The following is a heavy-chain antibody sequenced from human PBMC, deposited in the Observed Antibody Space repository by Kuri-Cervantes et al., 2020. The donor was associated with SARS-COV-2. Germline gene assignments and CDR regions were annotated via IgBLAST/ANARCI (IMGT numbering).Heavy chain of an antibody. CDR1: GFTFTGST. CDR3: SLDAFDY. J-gene: IGHJ4*02. V-gene: IGHV1-58*02. D-gene: IGHD2-8*01. Sequence: SVKVSCKPAGFTFTGSTIQWVRQARGQGLEWIGWIDVGSGDTSYAQEFQDRVTITRDMSTATAYMELRTLRSEDTAVYFCSLDAFDYWGQGTLVTVSS. CDR2: IDVGSGDT.